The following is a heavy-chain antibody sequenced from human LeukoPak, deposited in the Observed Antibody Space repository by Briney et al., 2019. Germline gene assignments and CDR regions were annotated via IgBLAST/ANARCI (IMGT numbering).Heavy chain of an antibody. J-gene: IGHJ4*02. D-gene: IGHD6-6*01. CDR1: GFSSSSYR. CDR3: GRDLGTRKSIALAD. V-gene: IGHV3-21*01. CDR2: IRSNNGSI. Sequence: GGSLRLSYAASGFSSSSYRMNWVRKPPGKRLEWVASIRSNNGSIYHADAVKGRFTISRDNRENSLHLQISCMRADGAAVYYCGRDLGTRKSIALADWGEGTLVTVSS.